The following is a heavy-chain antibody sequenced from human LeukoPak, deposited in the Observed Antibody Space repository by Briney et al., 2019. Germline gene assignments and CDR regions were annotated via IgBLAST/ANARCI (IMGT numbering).Heavy chain of an antibody. CDR3: ATEHYYGPGGPLNY. CDR2: IWYDGSNK. Sequence: PGGSLRLSCAASGFTFSSYGMHGVRQAPGKGLEWVAVIWYDGSNKYYADSVKGRFTISTANSKTTLSLQMNSLTAEDPAAYYCATEHYYGPGGPLNYWGQGTLVTVSS. V-gene: IGHV3-33*01. D-gene: IGHD3-10*01. CDR1: GFTFSSYG. J-gene: IGHJ4*02.